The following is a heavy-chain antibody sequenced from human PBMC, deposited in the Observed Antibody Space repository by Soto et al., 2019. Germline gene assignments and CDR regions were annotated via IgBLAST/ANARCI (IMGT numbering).Heavy chain of an antibody. V-gene: IGHV4-4*02. CDR2: AHPSGTT. CDR1: GTSISSNFW. J-gene: IGHJ4*02. CDR3: ARHVGVAGTRGFDY. D-gene: IGHD6-19*01. Sequence: QVQLQESGPGLVKPSGTLSLTCAVSGTSISSNFWWSWVRQPPGKGLEWIGEAHPSGTTNYNPSLESRVTISVDKSNNQLSLNLNSLTAADTAVSFCARHVGVAGTRGFDYWGQGVLVAVSS.